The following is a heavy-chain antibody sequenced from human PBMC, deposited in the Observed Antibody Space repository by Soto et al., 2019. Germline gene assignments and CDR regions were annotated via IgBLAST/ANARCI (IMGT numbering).Heavy chain of an antibody. CDR2: IYYSGST. J-gene: IGHJ4*02. D-gene: IGHD2-2*01. V-gene: IGHV4-31*03. CDR3: ARSSTSANYFDY. CDR1: GGSISSGGYY. Sequence: QVQLQESGPGLVKHSQTLSLTCTVSGGSISSGGYYWSWIRRHPGKGLEWIGYIYYSGSTYYNPSLKRRDTTSVDTSKNQFSLQLSSVTAAATAVYYRARSSTSANYFDYWGQGTLVTVSS.